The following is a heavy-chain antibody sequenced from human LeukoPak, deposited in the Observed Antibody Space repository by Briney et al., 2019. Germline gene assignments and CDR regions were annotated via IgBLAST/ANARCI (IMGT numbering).Heavy chain of an antibody. CDR1: GYTLTSYG. CDR3: ARGVVYGSGMVPFDY. J-gene: IGHJ4*02. D-gene: IGHD3-10*01. Sequence: ASVKVSCKASGYTLTSYGLSWVRPAPGQGVEGMGWISAYNGNTNYAQKLQGRVTMTTDTSTSTAYMELRSLRSDDTAVYYCARGVVYGSGMVPFDYWGQGTLVTVSS. V-gene: IGHV1-18*04. CDR2: ISAYNGNT.